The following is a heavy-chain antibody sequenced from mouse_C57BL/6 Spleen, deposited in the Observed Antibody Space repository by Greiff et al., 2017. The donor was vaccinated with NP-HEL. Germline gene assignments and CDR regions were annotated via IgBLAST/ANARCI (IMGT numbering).Heavy chain of an antibody. CDR2: ISSGGSYP. V-gene: IGHV5-6*01. J-gene: IGHJ4*01. CDR3: ARHEAMDY. CDR1: GFTFSSYG. Sequence: VMLVESGGDLVKPGGSLKLSCAASGFTFSSYGMSWVRQTPDKRLEWVATISSGGSYPYYPDSVKGRFTISRDNAKNTLYLQMSSLKSEDTAMYYCARHEAMDYWGQGTSVTVSS.